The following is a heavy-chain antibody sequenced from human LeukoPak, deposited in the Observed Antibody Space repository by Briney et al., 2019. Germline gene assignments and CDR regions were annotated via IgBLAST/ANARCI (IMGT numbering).Heavy chain of an antibody. Sequence: PGGSLRLSCAASGFTVNSNYMSWVRQAPGKGLEWVSVIYSGGDTYYADSVKGRFTISRDNSKNTLYLQMNSLRAEDTAVYYCAELGITMIGGVWGKGTTVTISS. J-gene: IGHJ6*04. CDR2: IYSGGDT. D-gene: IGHD3-10*02. V-gene: IGHV3-66*01. CDR1: GFTVNSNY. CDR3: AELGITMIGGV.